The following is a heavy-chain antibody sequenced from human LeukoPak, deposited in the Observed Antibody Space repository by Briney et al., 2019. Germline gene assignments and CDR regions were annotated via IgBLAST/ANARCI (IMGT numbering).Heavy chain of an antibody. CDR3: ARDFKGYCSSTSCYLDYYYGMDV. CDR1: GGTFSSYA. CDR2: IIPILGIA. D-gene: IGHD2-2*01. Sequence: GASVKVSCKASGGTFSSYAISWVRQAPGQGLEWMGRIIPILGIANYAQKLQGRVTMTTDTSTSTAYMELRSLRSDDTAVYYCARDFKGYCSSTSCYLDYYYGMDVWGQGTTVTVSS. J-gene: IGHJ6*02. V-gene: IGHV1-69*04.